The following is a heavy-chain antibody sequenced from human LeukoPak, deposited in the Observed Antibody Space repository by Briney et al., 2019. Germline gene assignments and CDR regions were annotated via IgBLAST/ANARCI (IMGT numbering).Heavy chain of an antibody. CDR1: GGSFSGYY. CDR3: AREGRGYYYFDAFDI. D-gene: IGHD3-22*01. CDR2: IYHSGST. V-gene: IGHV4-38-2*02. J-gene: IGHJ3*02. Sequence: SETLSLTCAVYGGSFSGYYWGWIRQPPGKGLEWIGSIYHSGSTYYNPSLKSRVTISVDTSKNQFSLKLSSVTAADTAVYYCAREGRGYYYFDAFDIWGQGTMVTVPS.